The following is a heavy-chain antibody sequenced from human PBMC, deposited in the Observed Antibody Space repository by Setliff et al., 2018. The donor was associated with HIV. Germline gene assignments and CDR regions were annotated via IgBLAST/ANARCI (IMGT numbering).Heavy chain of an antibody. CDR1: GASFSSGGYY. CDR2: IYYSGST. V-gene: IGHV4-31*03. D-gene: IGHD2-15*01. CDR3: ARWIVSGGSFPSFDS. J-gene: IGHJ4*02. Sequence: SETLSLTCTVSGASFSSGGYYWTWIRQHPVRGLEWIGYIYYSGSTYYNPSLRSRLTISIDTSKNQFSLKLSSVTAADTAVYYCARWIVSGGSFPSFDSWGQGTLVTVSS.